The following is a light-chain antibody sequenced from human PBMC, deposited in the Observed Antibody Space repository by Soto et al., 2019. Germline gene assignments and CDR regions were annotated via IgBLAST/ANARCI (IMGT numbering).Light chain of an antibody. V-gene: IGKV3-20*01. CDR1: QSVSSSY. CDR2: RAS. Sequence: EIVLTQSPGTLSFSPGERATLSCRASQSVSSSYLALYQQKPGQTPKVLIYRASSRATGVPARFSGSRSGAEFTLTISSLQSEDFAVYYCQHYVTWPLTFGGGTKVDI. CDR3: QHYVTWPLT. J-gene: IGKJ4*01.